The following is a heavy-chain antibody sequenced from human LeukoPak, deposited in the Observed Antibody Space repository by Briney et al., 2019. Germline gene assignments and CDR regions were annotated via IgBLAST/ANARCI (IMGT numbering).Heavy chain of an antibody. Sequence: SSETLSLTCTVSGGSVSSDNSYWNWIRQPAGEGLEWIGRIYADGSSTYNPSLKSRVTISVDSSKNQFSLRLSSMTAADTAVYYCARGYYYHRWGQGTLVTVSP. V-gene: IGHV4-61*02. J-gene: IGHJ4*02. CDR2: IYADGSS. CDR1: GGSVSSDNSY. CDR3: ARGYYYHR. D-gene: IGHD3-22*01.